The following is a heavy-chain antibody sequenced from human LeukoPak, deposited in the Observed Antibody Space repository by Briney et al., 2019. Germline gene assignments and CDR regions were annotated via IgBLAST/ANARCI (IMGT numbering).Heavy chain of an antibody. Sequence: GGSLRLSCAASGFTFSNYAMSWVRQAPGKGLEWVSAISGSGDNTYYADSVKGRFTISRDNSKNTLYLQMNSLRAEDTAVYYCAKEGAFFRFFLEDRSRIGGNWFDPWGQGTLVTVSS. D-gene: IGHD1-1*01. V-gene: IGHV3-23*01. CDR2: ISGSGDNT. J-gene: IGHJ5*02. CDR3: AKEGAFFRFFLEDRSRIGGNWFDP. CDR1: GFTFSNYA.